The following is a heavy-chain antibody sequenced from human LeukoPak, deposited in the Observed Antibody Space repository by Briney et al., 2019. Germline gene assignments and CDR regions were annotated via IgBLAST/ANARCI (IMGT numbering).Heavy chain of an antibody. J-gene: IGHJ5*02. Sequence: ASVKVSCKASGYTFTSYGISWERQAPGQGLEWMGWISAYNGNTNYAQKLQGRVTMTTDTSTSTAYMELRSLRSDDTAVYYCARDVKWLRFSWFDPWGQGTLVTVSS. CDR2: ISAYNGNT. D-gene: IGHD5-12*01. CDR1: GYTFTSYG. V-gene: IGHV1-18*01. CDR3: ARDVKWLRFSWFDP.